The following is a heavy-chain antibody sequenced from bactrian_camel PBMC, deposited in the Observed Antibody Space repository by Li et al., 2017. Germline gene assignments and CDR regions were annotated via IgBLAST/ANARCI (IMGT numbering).Heavy chain of an antibody. Sequence: HVQLVESGGGSVQVGGSLSLSCAVSGDEYRGLCMGWFRQAPGKEREGVAGFRSDGTTSYADSVKGRFTISRDNAKSTLYLQLNSLKTEDTAQYYCADGWLIDRWGQGTQVTVS. CDR2: FRSDGTT. CDR1: GDEYRGLC. V-gene: IGHV3S55*01. D-gene: IGHD1*01. J-gene: IGHJ4*01. CDR3: ADGWLIDR.